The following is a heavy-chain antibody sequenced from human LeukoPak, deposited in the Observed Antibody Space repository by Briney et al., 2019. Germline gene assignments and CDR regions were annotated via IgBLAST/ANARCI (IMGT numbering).Heavy chain of an antibody. D-gene: IGHD6-13*01. CDR3: ARGYSSSWNAFDI. CDR1: GFTVSSNY. V-gene: IGHV3-53*01. CDR2: IYSGGST. Sequence: PGGSLRLSCAASGFTVSSNYMSWVRQAPGKGLEWVSVIYSGGSTYYADPVKGRFTISRDNSKNTLYLQMNSLRAEDTAVYYCARGYSSSWNAFDIWGQGTMVTVSS. J-gene: IGHJ3*02.